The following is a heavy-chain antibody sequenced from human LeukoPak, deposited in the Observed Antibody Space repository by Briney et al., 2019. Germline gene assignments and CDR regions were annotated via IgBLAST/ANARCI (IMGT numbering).Heavy chain of an antibody. CDR1: GGSISSYY. V-gene: IGHV4-4*07. D-gene: IGHD2-2*01. J-gene: IGHJ4*02. CDR3: ASQIEYCSSTSCYAYGRFDY. Sequence: SETLSLTCTVSGGSISSYYWSWIRQPAGKGLEWIGRIYSSGSTNYNPSLRSRVTMSVDTSKSQFSLKLISVTAADTAVYYCASQIEYCSSTSCYAYGRFDYWGQGTLVTVSS. CDR2: IYSSGST.